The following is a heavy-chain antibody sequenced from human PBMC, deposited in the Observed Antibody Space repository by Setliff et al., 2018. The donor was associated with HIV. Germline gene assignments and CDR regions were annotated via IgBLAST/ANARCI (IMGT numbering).Heavy chain of an antibody. CDR3: ARQSSGSPEYFQH. D-gene: IGHD1-26*01. J-gene: IGHJ1*01. CDR2: INHSGST. Sequence: PSETLSLTCAVYGGSFSGYYWSWIRQPPGKGLEWIGEINHSGSTNYNPSLKSRVTISVDTSKNQFSLKLSSVTAADTAVYYCARQSSGSPEYFQHWGQGTLVTVSS. V-gene: IGHV4-34*01. CDR1: GGSFSGYY.